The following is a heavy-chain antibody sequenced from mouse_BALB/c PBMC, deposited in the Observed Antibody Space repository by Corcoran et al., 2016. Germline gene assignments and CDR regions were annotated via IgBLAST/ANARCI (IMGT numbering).Heavy chain of an antibody. V-gene: IGHV9-3-1*01. CDR3: AREPYAMDY. CDR2: INTYTGEP. J-gene: IGHJ4*01. CDR1: GYTFTNYG. Sequence: VLLQQSGPELVKPGASVKITCKASGYTFTNYGMNWVKQAPGKGLKWMGWINTYTGEPTYADDFKGRFAFSLETSASTAYLQINNLKNEDTATYFCAREPYAMDYWGQGTSVTVSS.